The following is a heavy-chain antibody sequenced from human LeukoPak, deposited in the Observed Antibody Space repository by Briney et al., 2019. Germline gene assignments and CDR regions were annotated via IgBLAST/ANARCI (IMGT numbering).Heavy chain of an antibody. J-gene: IGHJ4*02. CDR3: AAESSGWYGYAY. CDR1: GFTFSGYT. CDR2: ISSDGRYK. V-gene: IGHV3-30*04. D-gene: IGHD6-19*01. Sequence: PGRSLRLSCAASGFTFSGYTMHWVRQAPGKGLEWVAFISSDGRYKSHADSVKGRCTISRDNSKNTLYLQMNSLRAEDTAVYYCAAESSGWYGYAYWGQGTLVTVSS.